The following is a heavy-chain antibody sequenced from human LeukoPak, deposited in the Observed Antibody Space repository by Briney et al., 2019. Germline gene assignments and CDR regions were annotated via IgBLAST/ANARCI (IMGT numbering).Heavy chain of an antibody. V-gene: IGHV3-13*04. D-gene: IGHD6-19*01. CDR3: ARSGSCWYLFDY. CDR2: IGTAGDT. CDR1: GFTVINYN. J-gene: IGHJ4*02. Sequence: AGSLRLSHAVFGFTVINYNAHCVRQATGKGLEWVSAIGTAGDTYYPGSVKGRFTISRENAKNSLYLQMNGLRAGDTAVNYCARSGSCWYLFDYWGQGTLVTVSS.